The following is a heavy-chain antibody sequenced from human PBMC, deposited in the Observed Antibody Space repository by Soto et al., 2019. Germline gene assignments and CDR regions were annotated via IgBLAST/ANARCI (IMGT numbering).Heavy chain of an antibody. CDR1: GGSISSGGYY. Sequence: QVQLQESGPGLVKPSQTLSLTCTVSGGSISSGGYYWSWIRQHPGKGLEWIGYIYYSGSTYYNPSLEGRVTISVDTSKNQFSRKLSSVTAADTAVYYCARGGRVVISYYYYYGMDVWGQGTTVTVSS. D-gene: IGHD3-3*01. V-gene: IGHV4-31*03. CDR2: IYYSGST. J-gene: IGHJ6*02. CDR3: ARGGRVVISYYYYYGMDV.